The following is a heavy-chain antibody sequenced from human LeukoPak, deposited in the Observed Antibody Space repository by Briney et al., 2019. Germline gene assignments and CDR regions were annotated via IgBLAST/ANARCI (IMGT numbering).Heavy chain of an antibody. CDR2: IWYDGSNQ. CDR1: GFTFSSYG. J-gene: IGHJ3*02. D-gene: IGHD4-23*01. Sequence: GGSLRLSCAASGFTFSSYGMHWVRQAPGKGLEWVAVIWYDGSNQYYADSVKGRFTISSDNSKNTLYLQMNSLRAEDTAVYYCARDDYGGNSHYAFDIWGQGTMVTVSS. V-gene: IGHV3-33*01. CDR3: ARDDYGGNSHYAFDI.